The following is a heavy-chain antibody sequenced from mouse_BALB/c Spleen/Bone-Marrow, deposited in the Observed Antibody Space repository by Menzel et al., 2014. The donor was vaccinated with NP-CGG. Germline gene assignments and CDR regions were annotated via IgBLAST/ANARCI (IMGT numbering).Heavy chain of an antibody. D-gene: IGHD2-4*01. CDR3: ARSSSYDYDVGFAY. CDR2: ISYSGST. J-gene: IGHJ3*01. Sequence: EVKLEESGPGLVKPSQSLSLTCIVTGYSITRDYAWNWIRQFPGNELEWMGYISYSGSTTYNPSLESLISITRDTSKNQFFLQLNSVTTEDTATYYCARSSSYDYDVGFAYWGQGTLVTVSA. CDR1: GYSITRDYA. V-gene: IGHV3-2*02.